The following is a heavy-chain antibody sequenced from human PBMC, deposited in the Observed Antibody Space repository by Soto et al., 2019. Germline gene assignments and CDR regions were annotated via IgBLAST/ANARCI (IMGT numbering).Heavy chain of an antibody. CDR3: AKVWRGCGSTSCYSWFDF. CDR2: INVGNGDT. CDR1: GYTVTSKA. Sequence: ASVKVSCKTSGYTVTSKAMDWVCKAPGQRMERMGWINVGNGDTRYSGNFQGRVTITRDTPASTAYMELSSLRSEDTAVYYFAKVWRGCGSTSCYSWFDFWGQGTPVPVSS. V-gene: IGHV1-3*01. D-gene: IGHD2-2*02. J-gene: IGHJ4*02.